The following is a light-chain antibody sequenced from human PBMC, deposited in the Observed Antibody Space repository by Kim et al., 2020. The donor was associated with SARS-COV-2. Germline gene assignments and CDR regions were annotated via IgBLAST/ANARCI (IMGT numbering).Light chain of an antibody. CDR1: QSISSY. CDR3: QQSYSTPQT. CDR2: AAS. J-gene: IGKJ2*01. V-gene: IGKV1-39*01. Sequence: DIQMTQSPSSLSASVGDRVTITCRASQSISSYLNWYQQKPGKAPKLLIYAASSWQSGVPSRFSGSGSGTDFTLTISSLQPEDFATYYCQQSYSTPQTFGQGTKLEI.